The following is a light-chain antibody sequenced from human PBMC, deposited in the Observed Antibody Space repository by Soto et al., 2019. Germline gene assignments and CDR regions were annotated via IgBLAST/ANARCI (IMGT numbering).Light chain of an antibody. Sequence: QSALTQPASASGSPGQSITISCTGTSSDVGGYNFVSWYQQHPDKAPKLMIYDVTNRPSGVSNRFSGSKSGNTASLTISGLQAEDEADYYCSSYTSISTYVFGTGTKVTVL. CDR1: SSDVGGYNF. CDR2: DVT. J-gene: IGLJ1*01. V-gene: IGLV2-14*01. CDR3: SSYTSISTYV.